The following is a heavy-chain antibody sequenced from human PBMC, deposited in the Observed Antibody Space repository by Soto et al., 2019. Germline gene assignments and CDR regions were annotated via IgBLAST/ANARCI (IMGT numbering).Heavy chain of an antibody. CDR2: ISGSGGST. CDR1: GFTFSSYA. Sequence: GGSLRLSCAASGFTFSSYAMSWVRQAPGKGLEWVSAISGSGGSTYYADSVRGRSTISRDNSKNTLYLQMNSLRAEDTAVYYCAKDRDYGGNFDYWGQGTLVTVSS. D-gene: IGHD4-17*01. V-gene: IGHV3-23*01. J-gene: IGHJ4*02. CDR3: AKDRDYGGNFDY.